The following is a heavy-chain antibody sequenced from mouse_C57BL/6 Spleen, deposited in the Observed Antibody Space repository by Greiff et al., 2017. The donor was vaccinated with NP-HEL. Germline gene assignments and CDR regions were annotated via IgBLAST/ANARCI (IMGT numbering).Heavy chain of an antibody. V-gene: IGHV1-64*01. CDR2: IHPNSGST. D-gene: IGHD2-2*01. J-gene: IGHJ4*01. Sequence: QVQLQQPGAELVKPGASVKLSCKASGYTFTSYWMHWVKQRPGQGLEWIGMIHPNSGSTNYNEKFKSKATLTVDKSSSTAYMQLSSLTSEDSAVYYCARYGYYYAMDYWGQGTSVTVSS. CDR3: ARYGYYYAMDY. CDR1: GYTFTSYW.